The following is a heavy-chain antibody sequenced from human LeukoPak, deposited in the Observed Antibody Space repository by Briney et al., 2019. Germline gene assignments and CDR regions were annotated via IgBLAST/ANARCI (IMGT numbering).Heavy chain of an antibody. CDR2: ISSSSSYI. D-gene: IGHD6-13*01. CDR1: GFTFSSYR. J-gene: IGHJ4*02. V-gene: IGHV3-21*01. CDR3: ARDYSSSWGAIDY. Sequence: GGSLRLSCAASGFTFSSYRMNWVRQAPGKGLEWVSSISSSSSYIYYADSVKGRFTISRDNAKNSLYLQMNSLRAEDTAVYYCARDYSSSWGAIDYWGQGTLVTVSS.